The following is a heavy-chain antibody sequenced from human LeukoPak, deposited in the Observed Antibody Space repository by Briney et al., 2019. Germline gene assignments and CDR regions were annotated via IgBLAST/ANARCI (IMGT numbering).Heavy chain of an antibody. CDR1: GGSFSGYY. Sequence: SETLSLTCAVYGGSFSGYYWSWIRQPPGKGLEWIGEINHSGSTNYNPSLKSRVTISVDTSKNQFSLKLSSVTAADTAVYYCARGSVVTMVRGAPGSIDYWGQGTLVTVSS. V-gene: IGHV4-34*01. J-gene: IGHJ4*02. CDR3: ARGSVVTMVRGAPGSIDY. D-gene: IGHD3-10*01. CDR2: INHSGST.